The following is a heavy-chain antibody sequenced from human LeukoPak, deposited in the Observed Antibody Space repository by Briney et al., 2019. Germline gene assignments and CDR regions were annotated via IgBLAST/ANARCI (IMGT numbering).Heavy chain of an antibody. CDR2: IYHSGST. V-gene: IGHV4-30-2*01. CDR1: GGSISSGGYS. CDR3: ARVHPDPLYFDY. Sequence: SETLSLTCAVSGGSISSGGYSWSWIRQPPGKGLEWIGYIYHSGSTYYNPSLKSRVTISVDRSKNQFSLKLSSVTAADTAVYYCARVHPDPLYFDYWGQGTLVTVSS. J-gene: IGHJ4*02.